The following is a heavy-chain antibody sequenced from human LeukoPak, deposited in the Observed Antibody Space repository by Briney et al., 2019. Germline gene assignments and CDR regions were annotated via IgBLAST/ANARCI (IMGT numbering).Heavy chain of an antibody. D-gene: IGHD3-22*01. CDR3: ARPPNYYDSSGYGH. CDR1: GFTFSTYS. CDR2: ISSSSSAI. V-gene: IGHV3-48*04. Sequence: PGGSLRLSCAASGFTFSTYSMNWVRQAPGKGLEWVSYISSSSSAIYYADSVKGRFTISRDNAKNSLYLQMYSLRAEDTAVYYCARPPNYYDSSGYGHWGQGTLVTVFS. J-gene: IGHJ4*02.